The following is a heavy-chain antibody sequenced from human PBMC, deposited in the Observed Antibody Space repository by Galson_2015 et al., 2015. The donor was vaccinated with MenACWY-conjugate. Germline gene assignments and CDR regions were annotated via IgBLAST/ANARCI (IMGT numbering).Heavy chain of an antibody. CDR2: INPNSGGT. J-gene: IGHJ6*02. CDR3: ARGGVLRAARPLPAQDISSSWYSGYYYYGMDV. Sequence: SVKVSCKASGYTFTGYYMHWVRQAPGQGLEWMGWINPNSGGTNYAQKFQGWVTMTRDTSISTAYMELSRLRSDDTAVYYCARGGVLRAARPLPAQDISSSWYSGYYYYGMDVWGQGTTVTVSS. D-gene: IGHD6-13*01. V-gene: IGHV1-2*04. CDR1: GYTFTGYY.